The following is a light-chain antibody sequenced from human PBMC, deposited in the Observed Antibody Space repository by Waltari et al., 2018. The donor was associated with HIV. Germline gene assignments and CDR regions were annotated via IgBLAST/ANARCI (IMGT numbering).Light chain of an antibody. CDR1: QGISNY. J-gene: IGKJ3*01. Sequence: EIQMTQSPSSLSASVGDRVNITCRASQGISNYLAWYQQKPGKVPKLLIYAASTLQSGVPSRFSGSGSGTDFTLTISSLQPEDVATYYCQKYNSAPPATFGPGTKVDIK. V-gene: IGKV1-27*01. CDR3: QKYNSAPPAT. CDR2: AAS.